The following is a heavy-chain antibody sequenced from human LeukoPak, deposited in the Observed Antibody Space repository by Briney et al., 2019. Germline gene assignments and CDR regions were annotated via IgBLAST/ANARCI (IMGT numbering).Heavy chain of an antibody. Sequence: GGSLRLSCAASGFTFSSHAMTWVRQDPGKGLDWVSAINDDGGGTYYADSVKGRFTVSRDNSKNTLYLQMNSLRAEDTAVYYCAKLSSYYYGSGSYPIDYWGQGTLVTVSS. D-gene: IGHD3-10*01. CDR2: INDDGGGT. J-gene: IGHJ4*02. CDR1: GFTFSSHA. CDR3: AKLSSYYYGSGSYPIDY. V-gene: IGHV3-23*01.